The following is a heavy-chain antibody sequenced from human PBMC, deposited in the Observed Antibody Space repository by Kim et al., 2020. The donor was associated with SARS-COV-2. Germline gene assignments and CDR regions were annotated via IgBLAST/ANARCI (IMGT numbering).Heavy chain of an antibody. V-gene: IGHV1-18*01. CDR3: ARLAIFGVVTPHYYYYGMDV. D-gene: IGHD3-3*01. CDR2: ISAYNGNT. Sequence: ASVKVSCKASGYTFTSYGISWVRQAPGQGLEWMGWISAYNGNTNYAQKLQGRVTMTTDTSTSTAYMELRSLRSDDTAVYYCARLAIFGVVTPHYYYYGMDVWGQGTTVTVSS. CDR1: GYTFTSYG. J-gene: IGHJ6*02.